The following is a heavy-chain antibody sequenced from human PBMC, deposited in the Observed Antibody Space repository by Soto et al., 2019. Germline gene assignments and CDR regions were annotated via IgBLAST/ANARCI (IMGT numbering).Heavy chain of an antibody. D-gene: IGHD6-6*01. Sequence: GGSLRLSCAASGFTFSSYEMNWVRQAPGKGLEWVSYISSSGSTIYYADSVKGRFTISRDNAKNSLYLQMNSLRAEDPAVYYCARCSSSANHFDYWGQGTLVTVSS. CDR2: ISSSGSTI. J-gene: IGHJ4*02. V-gene: IGHV3-48*03. CDR3: ARCSSSANHFDY. CDR1: GFTFSSYE.